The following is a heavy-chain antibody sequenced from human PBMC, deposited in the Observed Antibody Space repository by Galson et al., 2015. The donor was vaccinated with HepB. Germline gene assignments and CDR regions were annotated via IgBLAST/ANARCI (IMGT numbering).Heavy chain of an antibody. CDR2: ISSDGTIT. D-gene: IGHD6-19*01. CDR3: VKITTSGSNGG. CDR1: GISTSSSW. V-gene: IGHV3-74*01. J-gene: IGHJ4*02. Sequence: SLRLSCAASGISTSSSWMHWVRQAPGKGLVWVSRISSDGTITNYADSVKGRFTISRDNAKNTLYLQMNSLRVKDTAVYYCVKITTSGSNGGWGQGILVTVSS.